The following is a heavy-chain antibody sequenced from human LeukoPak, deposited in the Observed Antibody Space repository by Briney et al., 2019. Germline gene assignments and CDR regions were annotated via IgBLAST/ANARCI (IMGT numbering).Heavy chain of an antibody. D-gene: IGHD2-8*01. CDR3: ASAAFCSNALCYIGDYFDT. CDR2: IWYDGSSK. Sequence: PGGSLRLSCAASGFTFSNYGMHWVRQAPGKGLEWVAVIWYDGSSKYYADSVKGRFTISRDNSKNTLYLQMNSLRAEDTAVYYSASAAFCSNALCYIGDYFDTWGQGTLVTVSS. CDR1: GFTFSNYG. V-gene: IGHV3-33*01. J-gene: IGHJ4*02.